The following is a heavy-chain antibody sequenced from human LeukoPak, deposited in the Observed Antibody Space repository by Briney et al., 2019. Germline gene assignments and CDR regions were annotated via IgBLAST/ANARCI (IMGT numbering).Heavy chain of an antibody. CDR3: ARDQLSITIFGVVTDDAFDI. V-gene: IGHV4-4*07. CDR1: GGSISSYY. D-gene: IGHD3-3*01. J-gene: IGHJ3*02. CDR2: IYTSGST. Sequence: SETLSLTCTVSGGSISSYYWSWIRQPAGKGLEWIGRIYTSGSTNYNPSLKRRGTMSVDTIKNQFSLKLSSVTAADTAVYYCARDQLSITIFGVVTDDAFDIWGQGTMVTVSS.